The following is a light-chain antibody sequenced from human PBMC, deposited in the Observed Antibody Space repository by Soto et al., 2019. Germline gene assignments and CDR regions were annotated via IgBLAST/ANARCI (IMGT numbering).Light chain of an antibody. CDR3: CSYADGSIYF. V-gene: IGLV2-14*03. CDR1: SRDVGAYDY. J-gene: IGLJ1*01. CDR2: YVD. Sequence: QSALTQPASVSGSPGQSITISCTGTSRDVGAYDYVSWYLQYPDKAPQLLIYYVDHRPSGVSSRFSGSKSGNTASLTISGRQAEGEGDYYCCSYADGSIYFFGTGTKLTVL.